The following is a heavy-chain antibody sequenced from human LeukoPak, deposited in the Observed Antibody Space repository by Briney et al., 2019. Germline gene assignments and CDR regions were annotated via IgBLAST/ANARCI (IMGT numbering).Heavy chain of an antibody. J-gene: IGHJ4*02. Sequence: ASVKVSCKASGYTFTSYAMHWVRQAPGQRLEWMGWINAGNGNTKYSQKFQGRVTITRDTSASTAYMELSSLRSEDTAVYYCAGGAMITMVRGATLGDYWGQGTLVTVSS. V-gene: IGHV1-3*01. CDR1: GYTFTSYA. CDR3: AGGAMITMVRGATLGDY. CDR2: INAGNGNT. D-gene: IGHD3-10*01.